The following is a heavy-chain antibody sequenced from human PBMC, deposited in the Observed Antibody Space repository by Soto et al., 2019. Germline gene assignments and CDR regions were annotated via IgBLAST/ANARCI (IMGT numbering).Heavy chain of an antibody. Sequence: QGKLVQSGPEVKKPGASVKVSCTASGYSFSGYDITWVRQAPGQGLEWLGWVSTSIRSTMSAEKLRGRLTMTTDTSTTTVYMELMGLTSDDTAVYYCARDSGAALYGEDALDIWGQGTMVSVSS. V-gene: IGHV1-18*04. CDR2: VSTSIRST. CDR1: GYSFSGYD. J-gene: IGHJ3*02. D-gene: IGHD3-10*01. CDR3: ARDSGAALYGEDALDI.